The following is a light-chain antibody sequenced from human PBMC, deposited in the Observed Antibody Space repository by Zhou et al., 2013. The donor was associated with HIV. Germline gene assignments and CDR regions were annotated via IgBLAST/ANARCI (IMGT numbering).Light chain of an antibody. Sequence: AIVITQSPPSLSASTGDTVTITCRASQGIGTYLAWYQQKPGKAPKLLIYGASTLQSGVPSRFSGSGSGTDFTLTINCLQSEDFATYYCQQYLDDLYTFGGRDQGGD. CDR3: QQYLDDLYT. V-gene: IGKV1-8*01. CDR2: GAS. CDR1: QGIGTY. J-gene: IGKJ4*01.